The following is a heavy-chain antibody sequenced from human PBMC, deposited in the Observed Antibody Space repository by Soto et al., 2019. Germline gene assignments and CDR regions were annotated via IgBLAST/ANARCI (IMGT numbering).Heavy chain of an antibody. CDR3: ARETGENWTYEAH. D-gene: IGHD1-7*01. J-gene: IGHJ1*01. Sequence: SETLSLTCAVSGGSISSGGYSWSWIRQPPGKGLEWIGYIYHSGSTYYNPSLKSRVTISIDRSKNHFSLNLQSATAADTALYYCARETGENWTYEAHWGPGTLVTVSS. V-gene: IGHV4-30-2*01. CDR1: GGSISSGGYS. CDR2: IYHSGST.